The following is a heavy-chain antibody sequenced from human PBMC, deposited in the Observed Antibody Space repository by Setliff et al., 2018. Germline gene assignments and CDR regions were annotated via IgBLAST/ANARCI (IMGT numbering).Heavy chain of an antibody. J-gene: IGHJ2*01. D-gene: IGHD3-10*01. Sequence: GESLKISCAASGFTVSSDYMSWFRQAPGKGLEWVSAISGSGGSTYYADSVKGRFTISRDNSKNTLFLQMNSLRAEDTAVYYCAKRGGYGSGSPDWYFDLWGRGTLVTVSS. CDR2: ISGSGGST. CDR1: GFTVSSDY. CDR3: AKRGGYGSGSPDWYFDL. V-gene: IGHV3-23*01.